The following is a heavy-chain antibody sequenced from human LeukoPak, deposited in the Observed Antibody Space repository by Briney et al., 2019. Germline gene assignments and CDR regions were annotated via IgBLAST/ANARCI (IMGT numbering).Heavy chain of an antibody. CDR2: IIPMFSSA. V-gene: IGHV1-69*13. Sequence: SVKVSCKASVGTFSSYAISWVRQAPGHGLEGRGGIIPMFSSANYAQKFQGRVTITADESTSTAYIELSSLGSEDTAVYYCARDERAYGDYGYNWFDPWGQGTLVTVSS. J-gene: IGHJ5*02. CDR3: ARDERAYGDYGYNWFDP. D-gene: IGHD4-17*01. CDR1: VGTFSSYA.